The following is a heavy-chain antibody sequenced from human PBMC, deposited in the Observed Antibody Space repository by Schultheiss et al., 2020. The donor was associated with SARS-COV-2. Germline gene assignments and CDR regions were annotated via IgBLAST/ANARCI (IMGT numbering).Heavy chain of an antibody. V-gene: IGHV3-74*01. D-gene: IGHD2-2*01. Sequence: GGSLRLSCAASGFTVSSNYMSWVRQAPGKGLVWVSRINSDGSSTSYADSVKGRFTISRDNAKNSLYLQMNSLRAEDTALYYCAKDRWYQLLTYGMDVWGQGTTVTVSS. CDR2: INSDGSST. CDR1: GFTVSSNY. CDR3: AKDRWYQLLTYGMDV. J-gene: IGHJ6*02.